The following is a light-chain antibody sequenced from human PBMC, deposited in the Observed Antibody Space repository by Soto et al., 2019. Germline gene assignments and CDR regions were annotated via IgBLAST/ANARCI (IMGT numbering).Light chain of an antibody. CDR2: GAS. Sequence: EVVMTQSPATLSVSPGEGVTLSCRASQGIGDTLAWYQQKPGQAPRLLIYGASSRATGIPDRYSASGPGTDFTLTISSIEPEDFAVYYCQQRSDWPRTFGQGTKVDIK. CDR3: QQRSDWPRT. CDR1: QGIGDT. V-gene: IGKV3D-11*01. J-gene: IGKJ2*01.